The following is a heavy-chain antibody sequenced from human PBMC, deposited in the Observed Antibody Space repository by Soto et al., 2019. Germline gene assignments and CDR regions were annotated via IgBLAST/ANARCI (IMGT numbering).Heavy chain of an antibody. V-gene: IGHV3-30*18. CDR3: AKGSRDGYNSNWFDP. D-gene: IGHD5-12*01. Sequence: QVQLVESGGGVVQPGRSLRLSCAVSGFTFRSYGMHWVRQAPGKGLEWVAVISYDGSNKYYAASVKGRFTISRDNSKNTLYVQMNSLRAEDRAVYYCAKGSRDGYNSNWFDPWGQGTLVTVSS. J-gene: IGHJ5*02. CDR2: ISYDGSNK. CDR1: GFTFRSYG.